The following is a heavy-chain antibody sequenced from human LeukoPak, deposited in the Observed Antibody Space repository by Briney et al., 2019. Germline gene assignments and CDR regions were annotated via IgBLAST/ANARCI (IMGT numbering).Heavy chain of an antibody. Sequence: GGSLRLSCAASGFTFSSYGMSWVRQAPGKGLEWVSAISGCGGSTYYADSVKGRFTISRDNSKNTLYLQMNSLRAEDTAVYYCAKTATYYYGSGSPTAVDYWGQGTLVTVSS. V-gene: IGHV3-23*01. CDR2: ISGCGGST. CDR3: AKTATYYYGSGSPTAVDY. D-gene: IGHD3-10*01. J-gene: IGHJ4*02. CDR1: GFTFSSYG.